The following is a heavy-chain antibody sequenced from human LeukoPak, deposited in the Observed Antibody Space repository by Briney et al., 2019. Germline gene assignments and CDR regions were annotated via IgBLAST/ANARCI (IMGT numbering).Heavy chain of an antibody. CDR1: GGSFSGYY. V-gene: IGHV4-34*01. CDR2: INHSGST. CDR3: ARGCPYYYDSSGYYYGGRYYYYYYMDV. D-gene: IGHD3-22*01. J-gene: IGHJ6*03. Sequence: SETLPLTCAVYGGSFSGYYWSWIRQPPGKGLEWIGEINHSGSTNYNPSLKSRVTISVDTSKNQFSLKLSSVTAADTAVYYCARGCPYYYDSSGYYYGGRYYYYYYMDVWGKGTTVTVSS.